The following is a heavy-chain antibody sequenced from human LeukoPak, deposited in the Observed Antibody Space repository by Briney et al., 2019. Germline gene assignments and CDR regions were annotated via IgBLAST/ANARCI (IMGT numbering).Heavy chain of an antibody. CDR1: GFIFSDYY. CDR3: ASSRLATFDY. Sequence: GGSLRLSCAASGFIFSDYYMSWIRQAPGKGLEWVSYISVSGSTIYYADSVKGRFTISRDNAKNSLYLQMSSLRAEDTAVYYCASSRLATFDYWGQGTLVTVSS. V-gene: IGHV3-11*04. CDR2: ISVSGSTI. D-gene: IGHD6-19*01. J-gene: IGHJ4*02.